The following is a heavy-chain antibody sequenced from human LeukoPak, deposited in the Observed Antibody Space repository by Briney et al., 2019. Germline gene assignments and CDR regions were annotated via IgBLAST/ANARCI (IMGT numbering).Heavy chain of an antibody. D-gene: IGHD6-13*01. V-gene: IGHV4-4*09. CDR1: GGSISSYY. J-gene: IGHJ3*02. CDR2: IYTSGST. CDR3: ARHSAWYDAFDS. Sequence: TSETLSLTCTVSGGSISSYYWSWIRQPPGKGLEWIGYIYTSGSTNYNPSLKSRVTITVDTSKSQFSLKLSSVTAADTAVYYCARHSAWYDAFDSWGQGTMVTVSS.